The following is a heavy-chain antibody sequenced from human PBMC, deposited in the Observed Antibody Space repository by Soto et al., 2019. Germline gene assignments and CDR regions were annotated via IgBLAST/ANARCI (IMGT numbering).Heavy chain of an antibody. CDR3: VKGSRASRPYYFDY. J-gene: IGHJ4*02. D-gene: IGHD2-15*01. CDR1: GFTFSYYA. V-gene: IGHV3-23*01. CDR2: ISDTGGST. Sequence: EVQLLESGGGLVQPGGSLRLSCAAPGFTFSYYAMSWVRQAPGKGLEWVSAISDTGGSTYHAYSVRGRFTISRDNSRNTLYLQMNSLRAEDTAVYYCVKGSRASRPYYFDYWGQGTLVTVSS.